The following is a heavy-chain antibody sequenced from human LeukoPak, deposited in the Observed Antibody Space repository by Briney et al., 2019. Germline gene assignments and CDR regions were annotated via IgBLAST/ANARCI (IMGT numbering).Heavy chain of an antibody. J-gene: IGHJ4*02. Sequence: GGSLRLSCAASGFTASSNYMSWVRQAPGKGLEWVSVIYSGGSTYYADSVKGRFTISRDNSKNTLYLQMNSLRAEDTAVYYCARIRDGYNYELDYWGQGTLVTVSS. CDR2: IYSGGST. D-gene: IGHD5-24*01. CDR3: ARIRDGYNYELDY. V-gene: IGHV3-66*02. CDR1: GFTASSNY.